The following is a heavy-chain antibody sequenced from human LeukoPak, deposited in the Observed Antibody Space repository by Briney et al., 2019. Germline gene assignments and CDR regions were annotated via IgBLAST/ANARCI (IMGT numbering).Heavy chain of an antibody. V-gene: IGHV3-23*01. D-gene: IGHD6-13*01. J-gene: IGHJ3*02. CDR2: ISGSGGST. CDR1: GFTFSSYA. Sequence: GGSLRLSCAASGFTFSSYAMSWVRQAPGKGLEWVSAISGSGGSTYYADSVKGRFTISRDNSKNTLYLQMNSLRAEDTAVYYCAKGLGGSSWYSAAFDIWGQGTMVTVSS. CDR3: AKGLGGSSWYSAAFDI.